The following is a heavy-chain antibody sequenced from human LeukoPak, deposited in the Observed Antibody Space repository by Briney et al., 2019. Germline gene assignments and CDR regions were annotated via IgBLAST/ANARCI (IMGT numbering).Heavy chain of an antibody. CDR1: GFTFDDYA. Sequence: PGGSLRLSCAASGFTFDDYAMHWVRQAPGKGLEWVSGISWNSGSIGYADSVKGRFTISRDNAKNSLYLQMNSLRAEDTALYYCAKGKYYYDSSGLFDYWGQGTLVTVSS. V-gene: IGHV3-9*01. D-gene: IGHD3-22*01. J-gene: IGHJ4*02. CDR3: AKGKYYYDSSGLFDY. CDR2: ISWNSGSI.